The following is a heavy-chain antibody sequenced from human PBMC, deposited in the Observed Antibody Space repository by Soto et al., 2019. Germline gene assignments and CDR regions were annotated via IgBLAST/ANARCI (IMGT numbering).Heavy chain of an antibody. D-gene: IGHD5-18*01. V-gene: IGHV4-59*01. Sequence: SETLSLTCTVSGGSIGTYYWSWIRQPPGKGLEWIGYIYYRGNTNYNPSLKSRVTISLDTPKNQFSLKLSSVTAADTAVYYCAKDSGYNYGYFRWFDPWGQGTLVT. CDR2: IYYRGNT. CDR3: AKDSGYNYGYFRWFDP. J-gene: IGHJ5*02. CDR1: GGSIGTYY.